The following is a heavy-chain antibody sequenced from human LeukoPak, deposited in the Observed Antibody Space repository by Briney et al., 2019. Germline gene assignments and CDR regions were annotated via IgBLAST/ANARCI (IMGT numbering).Heavy chain of an antibody. D-gene: IGHD6-19*01. CDR3: AGATKWLAHDF. CDR1: GFTVSGTY. J-gene: IGHJ4*02. Sequence: GGSLRLSCAASGFTVSGTYMSWVRQAAGKGWEWVSTIFDAGRTTYADSVKGRFTISRDNYKNTLFLQMKSLRADDTAVYYCAGATKWLAHDFWGQGTLVTASS. V-gene: IGHV3-53*01. CDR2: IFDAGRT.